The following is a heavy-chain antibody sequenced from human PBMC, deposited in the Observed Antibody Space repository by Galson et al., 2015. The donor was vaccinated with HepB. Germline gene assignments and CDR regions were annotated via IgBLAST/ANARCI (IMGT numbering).Heavy chain of an antibody. Sequence: SLRLSCAGSDFTFNNAWMNWARQTPGKGLEWVARIKSKTDAGTTDYAAPVKGRFIISRDDSKNTLYLQMNSPKTEDSAVYYCTTDSGAIIAQRGHPDYWGQGTLVTVSS. CDR3: TTDSGAIIAQRGHPDY. CDR2: IKSKTDAGTT. J-gene: IGHJ4*02. D-gene: IGHD1-26*01. CDR1: DFTFNNAW. V-gene: IGHV3-15*07.